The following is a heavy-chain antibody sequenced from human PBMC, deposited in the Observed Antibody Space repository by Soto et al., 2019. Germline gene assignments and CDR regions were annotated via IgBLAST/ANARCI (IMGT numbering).Heavy chain of an antibody. CDR3: AKASVVPAASYLHWFDP. CDR2: ISGSGGST. J-gene: IGHJ5*02. CDR1: GFTFSSYA. Sequence: EVQLLESGGGLVQPGGSLRLSCAASGFTFSSYAMSWVRQAPGKGLEWVSAISGSGGSTYYADSVKGRFTISRDNSKNTPYLEMNSLRAEDTAVYYCAKASVVPAASYLHWFDPWGQGTLVTVSS. V-gene: IGHV3-23*01. D-gene: IGHD2-2*01.